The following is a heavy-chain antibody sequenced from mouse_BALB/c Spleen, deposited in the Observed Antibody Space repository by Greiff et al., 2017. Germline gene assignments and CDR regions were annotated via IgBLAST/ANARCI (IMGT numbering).Heavy chain of an antibody. Sequence: EVKLVESGPGLVKPSQSLSLTCTVTGYSITSDYAWNWIRQFPGNKLEWMGYISYSGSTSYNPSLKSRISITRDTSKNQFFLQLNSVTTEDTATYYCARSSHYDYFDYWGQGTTLTVSS. CDR1: GYSITSDYA. D-gene: IGHD1-2*01. CDR2: ISYSGST. V-gene: IGHV3-2*02. CDR3: ARSSHYDYFDY. J-gene: IGHJ2*01.